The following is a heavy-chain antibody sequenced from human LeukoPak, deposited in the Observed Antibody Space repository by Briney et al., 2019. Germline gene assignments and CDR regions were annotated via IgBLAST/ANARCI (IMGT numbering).Heavy chain of an antibody. CDR1: GFTFSSYG. D-gene: IGHD6-19*01. Sequence: PGRSLRLSCAASGFTFSSYGMHWVRQAPGKGLEWVAVISYDGSNKYYADSAKGRFTISRDNSKNTLYLQMNSLRAEDTAVYYCAKDEVPGIAVAKGAFDIWGQGTMVTVSS. V-gene: IGHV3-30*18. CDR2: ISYDGSNK. J-gene: IGHJ3*02. CDR3: AKDEVPGIAVAKGAFDI.